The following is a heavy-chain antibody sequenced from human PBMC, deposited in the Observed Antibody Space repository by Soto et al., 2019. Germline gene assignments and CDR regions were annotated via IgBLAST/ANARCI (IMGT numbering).Heavy chain of an antibody. CDR1: GFTFSSYT. J-gene: IGHJ4*02. CDR2: IGSGSDRI. V-gene: IGHV3-48*02. CDR3: ARDDQWAFDL. Sequence: LRLSCAASGFTFSSYTMNWVRQAPGKGLEWISYIGSGSDRIFYADSVKGRLTISRDNAKNSLFLQLNNLRDEDMAVYYCARDDQWAFDLWGQGALVTVSS. D-gene: IGHD1-26*01.